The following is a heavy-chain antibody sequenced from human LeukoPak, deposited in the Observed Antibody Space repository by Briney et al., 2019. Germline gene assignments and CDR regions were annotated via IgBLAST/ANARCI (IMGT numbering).Heavy chain of an antibody. CDR1: GFTFSSHG. J-gene: IGHJ4*02. CDR3: ARDVSYDILTGLSHY. Sequence: GGSLRLSCAASGFTFSSHGMSWVRQAPGKGLEWVSTISSSGDGTFYADSVKGRFTISRDNSKNTLYLQMNSLRAEDTAVYYCARDVSYDILTGLSHYWGQGTLVTVSS. V-gene: IGHV3-23*01. CDR2: ISSSGDGT. D-gene: IGHD3-9*01.